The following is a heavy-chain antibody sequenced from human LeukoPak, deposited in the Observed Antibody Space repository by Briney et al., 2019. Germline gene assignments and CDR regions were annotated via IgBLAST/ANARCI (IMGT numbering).Heavy chain of an antibody. J-gene: IGHJ4*02. D-gene: IGHD6-13*01. CDR1: GFTFSSYA. V-gene: IGHV3-30*04. CDR2: ISYDGSNK. CDR3: ARARGGQQLVVDS. Sequence: SGRSLRLSCAASGFTFSSYAMHWVRQAPGKGLEWVAVISYDGSNKYYADSVKGRFTISRDNSKNTLYLQMNSLRAEDTAVYYCARARGGQQLVVDSWGQGTLVTVSS.